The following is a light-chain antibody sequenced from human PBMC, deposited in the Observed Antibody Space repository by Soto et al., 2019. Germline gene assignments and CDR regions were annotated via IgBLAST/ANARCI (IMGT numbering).Light chain of an antibody. CDR2: KAS. J-gene: IGKJ1*01. CDR1: QSISSL. V-gene: IGKV1-5*03. Sequence: DIQMTQSPSTLSASVGDRVTITCRASQSISSLLAWYQQKPGKAPKLLIYKASSLESGVPSRFSGSGSGTEFTLTISGLQSEDSGVYYCLQHYSWPWTFGQGTKVDIK. CDR3: LQHYSWPWT.